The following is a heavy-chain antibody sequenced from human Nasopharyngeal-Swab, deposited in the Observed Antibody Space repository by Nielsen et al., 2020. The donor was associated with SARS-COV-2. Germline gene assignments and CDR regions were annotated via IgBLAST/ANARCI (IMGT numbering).Heavy chain of an antibody. V-gene: IGHV1-18*01. CDR1: GYTFTSYG. CDR2: INAYNGNT. CDR3: ATGRRDSSSWYPSVDY. J-gene: IGHJ4*02. D-gene: IGHD6-13*01. Sequence: ASVKVSCKASGYTFTSYGISWVRQAPGQGLEWMGWINAYNGNTNYAQKLQGRVTMTTDTSTSTAYMELRSLRSDDTAVYYCATGRRDSSSWYPSVDYWGQGTLVTVSS.